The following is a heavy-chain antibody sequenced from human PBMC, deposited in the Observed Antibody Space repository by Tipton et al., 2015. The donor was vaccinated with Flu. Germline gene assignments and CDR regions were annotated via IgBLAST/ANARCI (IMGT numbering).Heavy chain of an antibody. V-gene: IGHV3-23*04. CDR2: IGGGGATT. J-gene: IGHJ4*02. CDR1: GFTFRSYG. Sequence: QLVQSGGGVVQPGRSLRLSCAASGFTFRSYGMHWVRHAPGKGLEWVSAIGGGGATTYFADSVKGRFTISRDNIRDTLYLQMNSLRAEDTAVYYCARVFPEFVAGLSYWGQGTQVSVSS. D-gene: IGHD6-19*01. CDR3: ARVFPEFVAGLSY.